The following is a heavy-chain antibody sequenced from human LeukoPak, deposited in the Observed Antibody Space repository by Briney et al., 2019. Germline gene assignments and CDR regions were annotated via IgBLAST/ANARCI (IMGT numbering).Heavy chain of an antibody. CDR3: ARSTYYYGSGTFYSVGPFDS. V-gene: IGHV3-30*01. CDR1: GFTFKGYA. Sequence: PGASLRLSCVASGFTFKGYALHWVRQAPGQGLEWVAVVSNDGQNNFYSDSVRGRFSISRDNSRDTLYRQMDGLRSADTGLYFCARSTYYYGSGTFYSVGPFDSWGQGTLVTVSS. CDR2: VSNDGQNN. J-gene: IGHJ4*02. D-gene: IGHD3-10*01.